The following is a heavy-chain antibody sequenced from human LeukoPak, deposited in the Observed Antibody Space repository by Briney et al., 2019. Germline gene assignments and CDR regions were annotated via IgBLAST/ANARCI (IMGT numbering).Heavy chain of an antibody. V-gene: IGHV1-18*01. Sequence: ASVKVSCKASGYTFSNYDITWVRQAPGQGLDWMGWITPYNGNTDYVQKVQGRVTMTADTSTSTAYIELRSLTSDDTAVYYRARLNSAANFLDYWGQGTLVTVSS. CDR3: ARLNSAANFLDY. CDR1: GYTFSNYD. J-gene: IGHJ4*02. CDR2: ITPYNGNT. D-gene: IGHD2-15*01.